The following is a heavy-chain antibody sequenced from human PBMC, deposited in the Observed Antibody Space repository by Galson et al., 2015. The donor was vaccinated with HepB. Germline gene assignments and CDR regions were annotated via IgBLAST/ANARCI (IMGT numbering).Heavy chain of an antibody. D-gene: IGHD5-18*01. CDR2: IKSKTDGGTT. CDR1: GFSFSNAW. Sequence: SLRLSCAASGFSFSNAWMSWVRQAPGKGLEWVGRIKSKTDGGTTDYAAPVKGRFTISRDDSKNTLYLQMNSLKTEDTAVYYCTTVGTAMVTGYYYGMDVWGQGTTVTVSS. J-gene: IGHJ6*02. V-gene: IGHV3-15*01. CDR3: TTVGTAMVTGYYYGMDV.